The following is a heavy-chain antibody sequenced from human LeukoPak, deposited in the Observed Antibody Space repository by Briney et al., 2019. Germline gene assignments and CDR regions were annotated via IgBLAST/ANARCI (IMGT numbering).Heavy chain of an antibody. Sequence: SETLSLTCTVSGGSISSGDYYWSWIRQPPGKGLEWIGYIYYSGSTYYNPSLKSRVTISVDTSKNQFSLKLSSVTAADTAVYYCARYGSGIKGHDAFDIWGQGTMVTVSS. J-gene: IGHJ3*02. CDR3: ARYGSGIKGHDAFDI. CDR1: GGSISSGDYY. D-gene: IGHD3-10*01. CDR2: IYYSGST. V-gene: IGHV4-30-4*01.